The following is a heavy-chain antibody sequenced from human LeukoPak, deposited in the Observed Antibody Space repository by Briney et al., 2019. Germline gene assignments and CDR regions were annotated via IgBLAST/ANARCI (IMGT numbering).Heavy chain of an antibody. J-gene: IGHJ6*03. V-gene: IGHV1-2*02. Sequence: ASVKVSCKASGYTFTAYYMHWVRQAPGQGLEWMGWINPNSGDTNFAQDFQGRVTVTRDTSTSTAYMELSRLRSDDTAVYYCARGTDYGDYGGTWFYYYYMDVWGEGTTVTVSS. D-gene: IGHD4-17*01. CDR2: INPNSGDT. CDR3: ARGTDYGDYGGTWFYYYYMDV. CDR1: GYTFTAYY.